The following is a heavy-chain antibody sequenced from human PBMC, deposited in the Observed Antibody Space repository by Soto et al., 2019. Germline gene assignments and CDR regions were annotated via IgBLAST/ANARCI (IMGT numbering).Heavy chain of an antibody. CDR2: IKHSRST. CDR1: GGSFSGYY. J-gene: IGHJ5*02. Sequence: SETLSLTCAVYGGSFSGYYWSLIRQPPGKKLEWIGEIKHSRSTNYNPSLKSRVTISVDTSKNQFSLKLSSVTAADTAVYYCARATRMDPRSGGSAGANWFDPWGQGTMVIVSS. CDR3: ARATRMDPRSGGSAGANWFDP. V-gene: IGHV4-34*01. D-gene: IGHD2-15*01.